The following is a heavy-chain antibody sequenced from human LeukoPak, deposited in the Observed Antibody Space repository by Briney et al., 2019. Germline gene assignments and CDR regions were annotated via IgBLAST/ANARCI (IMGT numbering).Heavy chain of an antibody. CDR1: GFIFSSYA. J-gene: IGHJ4*02. CDR3: ARDLWSELLFIALGY. V-gene: IGHV3-30*04. Sequence: PGGSLRLSCAVSGFIFSSYAMHWVRQAPGKGLEWVAVISYDGSNKYYADSVKGRFTISRDKSKNTLYLQMNSLGAEDTAVYYCARDLWSELLFIALGYWGQGTLVTVSS. CDR2: ISYDGSNK. D-gene: IGHD2-15*01.